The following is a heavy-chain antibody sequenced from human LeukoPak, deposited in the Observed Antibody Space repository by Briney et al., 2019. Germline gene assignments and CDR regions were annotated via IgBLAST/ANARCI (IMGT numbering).Heavy chain of an antibody. V-gene: IGHV3-43D*04. Sequence: GGSLRLSCAASGFTFDDYAMHWVRQAPGKGLEWVSLISWDGGSTYYADSVKGRFTISRDNSKNSLYLQMNSLRAEDTALYYCAKDIRPAATPGIFDYWGQGTLVTVSS. D-gene: IGHD2-2*02. J-gene: IGHJ4*02. CDR3: AKDIRPAATPGIFDY. CDR2: ISWDGGST. CDR1: GFTFDDYA.